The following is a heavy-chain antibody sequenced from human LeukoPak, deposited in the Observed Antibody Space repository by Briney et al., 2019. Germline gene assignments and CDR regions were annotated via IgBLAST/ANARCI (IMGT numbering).Heavy chain of an antibody. D-gene: IGHD2-15*01. CDR1: GYTHIHYF. J-gene: IGHJ4*02. Sequence: ASVKVSCVSSGYTHIHYFMHWVRQARGEGFEGMACMSPHSRGTSYAQSFQGGGTMTRDTSITTAYMELSRLRSRDTAVYYCARGRSINSGGRWGGYWGQGTLVTVSS. CDR3: ARGRSINSGGRWGGY. V-gene: IGHV1-2*02. CDR2: MSPHSRGT.